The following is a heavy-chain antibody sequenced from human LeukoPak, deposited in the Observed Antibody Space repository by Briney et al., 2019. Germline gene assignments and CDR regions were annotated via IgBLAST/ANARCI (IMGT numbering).Heavy chain of an antibody. CDR2: IYSGGTT. CDR1: GFTVSSNY. J-gene: IGHJ4*02. V-gene: IGHV3-53*01. Sequence: GGSLRLPCAASGFTVSSNYMSWVRQAPGKGLEWVSVIYSGGTTNYADSVKGRFTISRDNSKNTLYLQMNSLRAEDTAVYYCARGIVTMIDYWGQGTLVTVSS. D-gene: IGHD3-22*01. CDR3: ARGIVTMIDY.